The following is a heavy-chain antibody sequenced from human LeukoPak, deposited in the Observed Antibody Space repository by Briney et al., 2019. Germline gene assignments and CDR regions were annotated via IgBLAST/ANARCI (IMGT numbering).Heavy chain of an antibody. D-gene: IGHD6-19*01. V-gene: IGHV1-18*01. CDR1: GYTFTPYG. Sequence: VPVKASCKASGYTFTPYGISWVRQAPGQRLEWMGWISAYNGNTNYAQKLQGRVTMTTDTSTSTAYMELRSLRSDDAAVYYCARDGWISSGSQLDYWGQGTLVTVSS. J-gene: IGHJ4*02. CDR2: ISAYNGNT. CDR3: ARDGWISSGSQLDY.